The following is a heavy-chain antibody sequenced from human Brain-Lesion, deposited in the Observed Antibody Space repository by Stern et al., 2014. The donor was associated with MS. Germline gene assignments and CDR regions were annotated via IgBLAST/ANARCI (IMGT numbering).Heavy chain of an antibody. CDR1: GFTFGSCA. Sequence: VQLVESGGGVVQPGRTLRLSCGASGFTFGSCAMPWVCQAPGQGLEWGAGVSYDGSNKYYADSVKGRFTISRDSSQNTLYMQMSSLRPEDTAVYYCAKDRQYLTYFFDHWGQGSLVTVSS. CDR2: VSYDGSNK. V-gene: IGHV3-30*04. D-gene: IGHD2/OR15-2a*01. CDR3: AKDRQYLTYFFDH. J-gene: IGHJ5*02.